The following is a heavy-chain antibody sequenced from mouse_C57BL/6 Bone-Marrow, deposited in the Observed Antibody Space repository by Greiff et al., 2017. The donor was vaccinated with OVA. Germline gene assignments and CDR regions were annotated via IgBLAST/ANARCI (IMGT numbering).Heavy chain of an antibody. CDR1: GFTFSSYG. J-gene: IGHJ1*03. CDR3: ARHGCYYDFDV. D-gene: IGHD1-1*01. V-gene: IGHV5-6*02. Sequence: EVMLVESGGDLVKPGGSLKLSCAASGFTFSSYGMSWVRQTPDKRLEWVATISSGGSYTYYPDSVKGRFTISRDNAKNTLYLQMSSLKSEDTAMYYCARHGCYYDFDVWGTGTTVTVSS. CDR2: ISSGGSYT.